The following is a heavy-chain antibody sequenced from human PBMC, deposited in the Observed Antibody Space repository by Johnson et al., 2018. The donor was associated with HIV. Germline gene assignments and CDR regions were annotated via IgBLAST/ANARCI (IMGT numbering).Heavy chain of an antibody. CDR3: ARKGDAFDF. CDR2: ISYDGSNK. Sequence: QMQLVESGGGVVQPGGSLRLSCAASGFTFSSYGMHWVRQAPGKGLEWVAVISYDGSNKYYLGSVKGRFTISRDNARNSLHLQMNSLRAEDTAVYYWARKGDAFDFWGQGTKVTVSS. CDR1: GFTFSSYG. J-gene: IGHJ3*01. V-gene: IGHV3-33*05.